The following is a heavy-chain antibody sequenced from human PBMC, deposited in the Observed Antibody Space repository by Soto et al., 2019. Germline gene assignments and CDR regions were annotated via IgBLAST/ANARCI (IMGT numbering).Heavy chain of an antibody. D-gene: IGHD3-3*01. CDR1: GFSLSTSGVG. CDR3: AHRRTFWSGPPEGLGP. J-gene: IGHJ5*02. Sequence: QITLKESGPTLVKPTQPLTLTCTFSGFSLSTSGVGVGWIRQPPGKALEWLALIYLDDDKRSSPSLKSRLITPEDISKDQAVLTMTNMDPVDTATYYCAHRRTFWSGPPEGLGPWGQGTLVTVSS. CDR2: IYLDDDK. V-gene: IGHV2-5*02.